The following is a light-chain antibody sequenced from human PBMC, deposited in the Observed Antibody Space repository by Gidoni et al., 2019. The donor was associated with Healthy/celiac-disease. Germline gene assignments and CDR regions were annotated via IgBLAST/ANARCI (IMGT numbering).Light chain of an antibody. CDR3: CSYAGSSTPV. V-gene: IGLV2-23*01. CDR1: SSDVGSYNL. J-gene: IGLJ2*01. Sequence: QSALTQPASVSGSPGQSITISCTGTSSDVGSYNLVSWYQQHPGKAPKLMIHEGSKRPSGVSNRFSGSKSGNTASLTISGLQAEDEADYYCCSYAGSSTPVFGGGTKLTVL. CDR2: EGS.